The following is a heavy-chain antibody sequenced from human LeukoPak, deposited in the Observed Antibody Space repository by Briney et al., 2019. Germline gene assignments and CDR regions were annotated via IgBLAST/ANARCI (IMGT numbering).Heavy chain of an antibody. CDR3: ARDPRVRFEGDY. V-gene: IGHV1-2*02. CDR2: IHPNSGGT. D-gene: IGHD3-3*01. J-gene: IGHJ4*02. CDR1: GYTFTDYY. Sequence: GASVKVSCKASGYTFTDYYMHWVRQAPGQGLEWMGWIHPNSGGTNYAQKFQGRVTMTRDTSISTAYMELSRLRSDDTALYYCARDPRVRFEGDYWGQGTLVTVSS.